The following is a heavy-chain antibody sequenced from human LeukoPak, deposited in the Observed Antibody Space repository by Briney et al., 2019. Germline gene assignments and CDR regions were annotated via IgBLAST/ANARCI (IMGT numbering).Heavy chain of an antibody. Sequence: QSGGPLRLSCEASGFSFSAAWMTWVRQAPGKGLEWVATIKNDGSDKYYVDSVKGRFTLSRDNAKNSVYLQMNSLRVEDTAVYYCVDLGYRDGGQGTLVTVSS. CDR3: VDLGYRD. CDR1: GFSFSAAW. CDR2: IKNDGSDK. D-gene: IGHD5-12*01. V-gene: IGHV3-7*01. J-gene: IGHJ4*02.